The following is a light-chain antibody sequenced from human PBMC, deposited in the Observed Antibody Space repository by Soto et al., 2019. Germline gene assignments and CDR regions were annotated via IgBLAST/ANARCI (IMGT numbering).Light chain of an antibody. V-gene: IGKV1-39*01. J-gene: IGKJ3*01. Sequence: DIQMTQSPSSLSASVGDRVTITCRASQSISSYLNWYQQKPGKAPKCLISAASSLQSGVPSRFSGSGSGTDFTLTISSLQPEDFATYYCQQSYSTPFTFGPGTKVDI. CDR1: QSISSY. CDR2: AAS. CDR3: QQSYSTPFT.